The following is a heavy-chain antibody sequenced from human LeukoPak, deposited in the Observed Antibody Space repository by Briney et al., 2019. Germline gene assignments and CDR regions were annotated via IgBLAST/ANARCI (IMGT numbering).Heavy chain of an antibody. CDR3: ARQPHYYDSSGYYY. CDR1: GFSVSSNY. CDR2: IYSAGSI. J-gene: IGHJ4*02. D-gene: IGHD3-22*01. Sequence: GGSLRLSCAVSGFSVSSNYMSWVRQAPGKGLEWVSIIYSAGSICYADSVKGRFTISRDNSKNTLFLQMNSLRAEDTAVYYCARQPHYYDSSGYYYWGQGTLVTVST. V-gene: IGHV3-53*01.